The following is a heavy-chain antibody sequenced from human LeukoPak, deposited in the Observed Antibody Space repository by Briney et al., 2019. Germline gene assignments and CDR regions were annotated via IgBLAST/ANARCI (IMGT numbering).Heavy chain of an antibody. D-gene: IGHD5-24*01. CDR2: IMPVFGTA. CDR1: GGTFSSYA. Sequence: SVTVSFKDSGGTFSSYAISWVRQAPGQGLEWMGGIMPVFGTANYAQKVQARVTITTDESTGTASMELSSLRSEHTPVYYCASEWGSRDGYNSNWFDPWGEGTLVTVSS. J-gene: IGHJ5*02. CDR3: ASEWGSRDGYNSNWFDP. V-gene: IGHV1-69*05.